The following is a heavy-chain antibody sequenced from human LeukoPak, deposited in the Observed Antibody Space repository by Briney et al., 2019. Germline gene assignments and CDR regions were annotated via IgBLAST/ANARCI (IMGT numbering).Heavy chain of an antibody. CDR1: GGSISSSSYY. Sequence: PSETLSLTCTVSGGSISSSSYYWGWIRQPPGKGLEWIGNIYYTGSAYFNPSLKSRVTISVDTSKNQFSLKLSSVTAADTAVYYCARHIGGVDYYWGQGALVTVSS. V-gene: IGHV4-39*01. CDR3: ARHIGGVDYY. D-gene: IGHD2-8*01. CDR2: IYYTGSA. J-gene: IGHJ4*02.